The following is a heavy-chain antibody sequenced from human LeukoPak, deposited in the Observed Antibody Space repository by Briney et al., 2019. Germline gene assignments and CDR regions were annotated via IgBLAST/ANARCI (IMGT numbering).Heavy chain of an antibody. V-gene: IGHV3-23*01. CDR1: GFTFSSYA. CDR3: ATNYYDSSGYYPDFDY. J-gene: IGHJ4*02. CDR2: ISGSGRNT. D-gene: IGHD3-22*01. Sequence: GGSLRLSCAASGFTFSSYAMNWVRQAPVKGLEWVLTISGSGRNTYYADSVKGRFTISRDNSNNTLYLQMNSLTAEDTAMYFCATNYYDSSGYYPDFDYWGQGALVTVYS.